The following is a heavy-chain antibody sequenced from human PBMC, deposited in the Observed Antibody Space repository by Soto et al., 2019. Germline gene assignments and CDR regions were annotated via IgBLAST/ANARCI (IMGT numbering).Heavy chain of an antibody. Sequence: QVQLQESGPGLVKPSETLSLTCTVSGGSMNAYYWSWIRQPPGKGLEWIGYVSYSGTSKYNPSLESPITMSLDTSGNHFSLSLSSVTAADSAVYFRARYSPPKKSYGSNPGFFDPWGQGTLVAVSS. J-gene: IGHJ5*02. V-gene: IGHV4-59*01. CDR3: ARYSPPKKSYGSNPGFFDP. CDR2: VSYSGTS. D-gene: IGHD2-21*01. CDR1: GGSMNAYY.